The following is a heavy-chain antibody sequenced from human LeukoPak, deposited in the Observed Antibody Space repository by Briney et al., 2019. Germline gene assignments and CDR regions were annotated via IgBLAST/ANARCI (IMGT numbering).Heavy chain of an antibody. CDR2: INSDGSST. D-gene: IGHD3-10*01. CDR3: ARGPPAYYYGSGSYRPGFDY. CDR1: GFTFSSYW. Sequence: GGSLRLSCAASGFTFSSYWMHWVRQAPGKGLVWVSRINSDGSSTSYADSVKGRFTISRDNAKNTLYLQMNSLRAEDTAVYYCARGPPAYYYGSGSYRPGFDYWGQGTLVTVSS. V-gene: IGHV3-74*01. J-gene: IGHJ4*02.